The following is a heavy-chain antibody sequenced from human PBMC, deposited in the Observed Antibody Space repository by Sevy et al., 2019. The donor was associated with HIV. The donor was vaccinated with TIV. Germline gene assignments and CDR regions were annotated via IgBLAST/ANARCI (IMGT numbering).Heavy chain of an antibody. V-gene: IGHV1-69*13. J-gene: IGHJ4*02. Sequence: ASVKVSCKASGGTFSSYAISWVRQAPGQGLEWMGGIIPIFGTANYAQKFQGRVTITADESTITAYMELSSLRSEDTAVYYCARGLFGSGYYDCPDYWGQGTLVTVSS. CDR2: IIPIFGTA. CDR3: ARGLFGSGYYDCPDY. CDR1: GGTFSSYA. D-gene: IGHD3-22*01.